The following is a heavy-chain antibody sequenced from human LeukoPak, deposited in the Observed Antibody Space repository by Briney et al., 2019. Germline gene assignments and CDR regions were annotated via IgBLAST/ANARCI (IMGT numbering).Heavy chain of an antibody. CDR3: ARHRGWYCSGGSCFPEYFQH. CDR2: IFYSENT. J-gene: IGHJ1*01. V-gene: IGHV4-39*01. Sequence: SETLSLTCNVSGGSISSSNYYWGWIRQPPGKGLEWIGSIFYSENTFYNPSLKSRVTIAVDTSKNQFSLKLTSVTAADTAVYYCARHRGWYCSGGSCFPEYFQHWGQGTLVTVSS. D-gene: IGHD2-15*01. CDR1: GGSISSSNYY.